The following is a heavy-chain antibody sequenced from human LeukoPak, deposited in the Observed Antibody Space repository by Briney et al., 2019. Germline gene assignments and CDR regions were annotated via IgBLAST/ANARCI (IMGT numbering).Heavy chain of an antibody. V-gene: IGHV3-23*01. J-gene: IGHJ4*02. D-gene: IGHD3-9*01. CDR1: GFIFSNYA. Sequence: PGGALRLSCAASGFIFSNYAMSWVGQAPGKGLEWVSAITGSGDTTYYADSVKGRFTISRDNSKNTLYVEMNTLRAEDTAVYYCAKWGDYDILTGYYVSDFWGQGTLVTVSS. CDR3: AKWGDYDILTGYYVSDF. CDR2: ITGSGDTT.